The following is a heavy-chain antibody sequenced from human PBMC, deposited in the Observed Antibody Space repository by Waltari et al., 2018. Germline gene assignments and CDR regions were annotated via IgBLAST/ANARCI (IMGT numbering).Heavy chain of an antibody. CDR1: GYTFTSYD. D-gene: IGHD5-18*01. CDR2: RNPNSGNT. J-gene: IGHJ4*02. CDR3: AIHSDIGYSYGYYFDY. V-gene: IGHV1-8*01. Sequence: QVQLVQSGAEVKKPGASVKVSCKASGYTFTSYDINWVRQATGQGLEWMGWRNPNSGNTGYAQKFQGRVTMTRNTSISTAYMELSSLRSEDTAVYYCAIHSDIGYSYGYYFDYWGQGTLVTVSS.